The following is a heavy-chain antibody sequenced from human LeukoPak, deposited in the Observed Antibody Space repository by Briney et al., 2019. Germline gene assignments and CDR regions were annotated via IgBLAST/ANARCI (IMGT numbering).Heavy chain of an antibody. V-gene: IGHV4-59*01. CDR3: ARDTFLGGGSRHDYGMDV. J-gene: IGHJ6*02. Sequence: PSETLSLTCTASGGSISSYYWSWIRQPPGKGLEWIGYIYYSGSTNYNPSLKSRVTISVDTSKNQFSLKLSSVTAADTAVYYCARDTFLGGGSRHDYGMDVWGQGTTVTVSS. CDR1: GGSISSYY. CDR2: IYYSGST. D-gene: IGHD5-24*01.